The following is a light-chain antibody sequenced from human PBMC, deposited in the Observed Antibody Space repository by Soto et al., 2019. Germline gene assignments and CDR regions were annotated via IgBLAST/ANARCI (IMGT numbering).Light chain of an antibody. J-gene: IGKJ5*01. CDR2: KVS. CDR3: MQGSHWPPIT. V-gene: IGKV2-30*02. CDR1: QSLVHRDGNTY. Sequence: DVVVTQSPLSLPVTLGQAASISCRSSQSLVHRDGNTYLSWFRQRPGQSPRRLTYKVSNREAWVPDRFSGSGSGTDVTLKISRVEAEDVGIYYCMQGSHWPPITFGQGKRLEIK.